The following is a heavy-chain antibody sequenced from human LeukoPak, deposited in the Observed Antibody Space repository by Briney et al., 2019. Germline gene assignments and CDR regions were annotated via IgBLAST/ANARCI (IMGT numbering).Heavy chain of an antibody. J-gene: IGHJ4*02. CDR1: GFTFSSYS. D-gene: IGHD2-15*01. CDR3: TKASAARCIGVFCYPFDH. CDR2: TVGIGPDT. Sequence: GGSLRLSCAASGFTFSSYSMNWVRQAPGKGLEWVAATVGIGPDTYHADSVKGRFTISRDNSKNILYLQMNSLRVEDTAVYYCTKASAARCIGVFCYPFDHWGQGTLVTVSS. V-gene: IGHV3-23*01.